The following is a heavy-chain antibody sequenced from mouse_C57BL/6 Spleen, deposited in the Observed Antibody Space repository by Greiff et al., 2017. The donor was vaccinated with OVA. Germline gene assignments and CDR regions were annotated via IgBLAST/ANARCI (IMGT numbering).Heavy chain of an antibody. J-gene: IGHJ1*03. D-gene: IGHD1-1*01. CDR2: IYPGSGST. CDR3: ARSVYYGSRDWYFDV. CDR1: GYTFTSYW. V-gene: IGHV1-55*01. Sequence: VQLQQPGAELVKPGASVKMSCKASGYTFTSYWITWVKQRPGQGLEWVGDIYPGSGSTNYNEKFKSKATLTVDTSSSTAYMQLSSLTSEDSAVYYCARSVYYGSRDWYFDVWGTGTTVTVSS.